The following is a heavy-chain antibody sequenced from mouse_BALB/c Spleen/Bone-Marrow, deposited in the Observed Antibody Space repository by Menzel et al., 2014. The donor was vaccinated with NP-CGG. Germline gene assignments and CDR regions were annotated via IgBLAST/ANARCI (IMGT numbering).Heavy chain of an antibody. J-gene: IGHJ4*01. CDR2: FDPFNGGT. CDR1: GYLFTSYY. D-gene: IGHD2-3*01. CDR3: ARSYDGYPYAMNY. V-gene: IGHV1S135*01. Sequence: VHVKQSGPELMKPGASVKISCKASGYLFTSYYMHWVKQSHGESLEWIGYFDPFNGGTSYNQKFKGKDTLTVDKSSSTAYMHLSSLTSEDSAVYFCARSYDGYPYAMNYWGQGTSVTVSS.